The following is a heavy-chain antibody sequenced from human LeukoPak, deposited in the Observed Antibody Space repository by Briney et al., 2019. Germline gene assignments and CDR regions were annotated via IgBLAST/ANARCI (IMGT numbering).Heavy chain of an antibody. CDR3: ARDPKGDRAFAI. CDR2: ITSDGGII. V-gene: IGHV3-11*01. CDR1: GFSFSDFY. J-gene: IGHJ3*02. Sequence: VGSLRLSCAASGFSFSDFYMNWIRKAPGKGLEWVAHITSDGGIIHYADSVKGRFTISRDNAKNSLYLQMNSLRVEDTALSYCARDPKGDRAFAIWRQGTMVTVSS.